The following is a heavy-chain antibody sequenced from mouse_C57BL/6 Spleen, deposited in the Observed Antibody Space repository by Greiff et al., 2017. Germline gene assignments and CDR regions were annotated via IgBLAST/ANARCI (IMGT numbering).Heavy chain of an antibody. J-gene: IGHJ4*01. CDR2: IYPGDGDT. D-gene: IGHD1-1*01. CDR3: ARNYDGYAMDY. CDR1: GYAFSSYW. Sequence: VKLMESGAELVKPGASVKISCKASGYAFSSYWMNWVKQRPGKGLEWIGQIYPGDGDTNYNGKFKGKATLTADKSSSTAYMQLSSLTSEDFAVYFCARNYDGYAMDYWGQGTSVTVSS. V-gene: IGHV1-80*01.